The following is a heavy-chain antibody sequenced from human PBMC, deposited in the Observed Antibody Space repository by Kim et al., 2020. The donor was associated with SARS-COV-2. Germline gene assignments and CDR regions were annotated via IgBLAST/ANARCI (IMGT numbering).Heavy chain of an antibody. CDR3: VRGQSGSYWD. V-gene: IGHV3-74*01. CDR1: GFTFSINW. D-gene: IGHD1-26*01. J-gene: IGHJ4*02. Sequence: GGSLRLSCAASGFTFSINWMRWVRQAPGKGLVCVSGMNSEGSIITYADSVKGRFTISRDNAKNTLDLQMDSLRGDDTAVYYCVRGQSGSYWDWGQGTLV. CDR2: MNSEGSII.